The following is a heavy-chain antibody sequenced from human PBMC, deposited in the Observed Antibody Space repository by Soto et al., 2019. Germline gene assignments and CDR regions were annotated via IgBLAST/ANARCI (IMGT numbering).Heavy chain of an antibody. Sequence: PGGSLRLSCAASGFTFSSYSMNWVRQAPGKGLEWVSSISSSSSYIYYADSVKGRFTISRDNAANSLYLQMNSLSVEDTALYFCARESRSDYAFWSGSFRRYYYYYMDVWGKGTTVTVSS. J-gene: IGHJ6*03. CDR2: ISSSSSYI. CDR3: ARESRSDYAFWSGSFRRYYYYYMDV. V-gene: IGHV3-21*04. D-gene: IGHD3-3*01. CDR1: GFTFSSYS.